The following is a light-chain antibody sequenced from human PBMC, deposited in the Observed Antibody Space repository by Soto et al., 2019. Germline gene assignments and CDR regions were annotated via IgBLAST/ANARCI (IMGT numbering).Light chain of an antibody. CDR3: QQYGSSPRGT. Sequence: EIVVTQSPGTLSLSPGERATLSCRASQSVSSSYLAWYQQKHGQAPRLLIYGASSRATGIPDRFSGSGSGTDFTLTISRLEPEDFAVYYCQQYGSSPRGTFGQGTKVEIK. J-gene: IGKJ1*01. V-gene: IGKV3-20*01. CDR1: QSVSSSY. CDR2: GAS.